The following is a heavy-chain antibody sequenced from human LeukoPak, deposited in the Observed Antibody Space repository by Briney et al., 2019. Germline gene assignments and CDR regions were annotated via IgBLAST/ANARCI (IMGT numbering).Heavy chain of an antibody. J-gene: IGHJ4*02. CDR2: ISITGSSI. CDR3: AREQPGRY. CDR1: GFSFRDYE. Sequence: GGSLRLSCAASGFSFRDYEMNWVRQAPGKGLEWVSYISITGSSILYSDSVKGRFTISRDNAKKSLYLQMNSLRAEDTAVYYCAREQPGRYWGQGTLVTVSS. D-gene: IGHD6-13*01. V-gene: IGHV3-48*03.